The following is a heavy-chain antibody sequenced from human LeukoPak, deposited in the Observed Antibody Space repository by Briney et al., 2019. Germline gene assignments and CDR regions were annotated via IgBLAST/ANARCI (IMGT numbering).Heavy chain of an antibody. Sequence: SETLSLTCSVSGGSISSNYWLWIRQPPGKGLEYIGCIYYSGSTNYNPSLKSRVTISVDSSKNQFSLKLASVTAADTAVYYCARPSGATPFKRFDYWGQGTLVTVSS. CDR2: IYYSGST. CDR1: GGSISSNY. J-gene: IGHJ4*02. V-gene: IGHV4-59*12. CDR3: ARPSGATPFKRFDY. D-gene: IGHD1-14*01.